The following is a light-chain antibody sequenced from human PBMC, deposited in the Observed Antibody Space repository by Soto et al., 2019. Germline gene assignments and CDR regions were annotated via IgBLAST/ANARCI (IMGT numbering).Light chain of an antibody. Sequence: QSVLTQPASVSGSPGQSITISCTGTSSYVGGSNLVSWYQQHPGKAPNLMTFEANKRPSGVSNRFSGSQSGNTASLTISGLQAEDEADYYCCSYAGSVVFGGGTKLTVL. CDR2: EAN. V-gene: IGLV2-23*01. CDR1: SSYVGGSNL. CDR3: CSYAGSVV. J-gene: IGLJ3*02.